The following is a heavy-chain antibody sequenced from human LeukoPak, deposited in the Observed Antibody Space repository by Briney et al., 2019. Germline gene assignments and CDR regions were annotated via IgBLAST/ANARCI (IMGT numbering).Heavy chain of an antibody. V-gene: IGHV4-34*01. D-gene: IGHD6-19*01. Sequence: PSETLSLTCAVYGGSFSGYYWSWVRQPPGKGLEWVGAINHSGSTYCNPALKSRVTISVDTSMKQFSLKLSSVTAAATAVYYCARGVRIAVADPHLDYWGQGTLVTVSA. J-gene: IGHJ4*02. CDR2: INHSGST. CDR3: ARGVRIAVADPHLDY. CDR1: GGSFSGYY.